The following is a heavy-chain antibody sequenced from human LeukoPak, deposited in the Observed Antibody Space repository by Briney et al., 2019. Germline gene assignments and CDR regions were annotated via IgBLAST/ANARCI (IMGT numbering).Heavy chain of an antibody. Sequence: GGSLRLSCAASGFTFSDYYMTWMRQAPGKGLEWVSYISDSAITIYYADSLKGRFTISRDNARNSLYLQMNSLRAEDTAVYYCAREMGYSLDYWGRGTLVTVSS. D-gene: IGHD5-18*01. CDR3: AREMGYSLDY. CDR1: GFTFSDYY. CDR2: ISDSAITI. V-gene: IGHV3-11*01. J-gene: IGHJ4*02.